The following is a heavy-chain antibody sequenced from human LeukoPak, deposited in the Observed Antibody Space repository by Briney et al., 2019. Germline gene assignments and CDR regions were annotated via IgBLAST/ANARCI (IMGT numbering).Heavy chain of an antibody. D-gene: IGHD3-9*01. CDR1: GYTFTRYY. Sequence: GASVKVSCKASGYTFTRYYMQWVRQAPGQGLEWLGMIIPSGGLTTYAQNFRERVTLTRDMSTSTVYMELSSLISEDTAVYYCARDAFHYDILTGRFPGMDVWGQGTTVTVSS. V-gene: IGHV1-46*01. CDR3: ARDAFHYDILTGRFPGMDV. CDR2: IIPSGGLT. J-gene: IGHJ6*02.